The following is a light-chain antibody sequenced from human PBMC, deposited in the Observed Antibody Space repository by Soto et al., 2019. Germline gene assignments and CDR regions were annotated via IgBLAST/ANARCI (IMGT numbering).Light chain of an antibody. Sequence: QSALTQPRSVSGSPGQSVTISCTGTSSDIGGYDYDSWFQQHPGRAPKLLIYDVTKRPSGVPDRFSGSKAGNTASLTISGLQAEDEADFYCCSYAAISTFVFGGGTKLTVL. V-gene: IGLV2-11*01. J-gene: IGLJ2*01. CDR1: SSDIGGYDY. CDR2: DVT. CDR3: CSYAAISTFV.